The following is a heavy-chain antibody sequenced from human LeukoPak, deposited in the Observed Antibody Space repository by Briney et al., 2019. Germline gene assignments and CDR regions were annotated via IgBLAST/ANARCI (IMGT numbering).Heavy chain of an antibody. CDR1: GCTFTSNY. J-gene: IGHJ4*02. D-gene: IGHD2-2*03. CDR2: IYPRDGST. CDR3: AKNGYCSDTNCYAPFDY. Sequence: WASVKVSCKASGCTFTSNYIHWVRQAPGQGLEWMGMIYPRDGSTSYAQKFQGRVTVTRDTSTSTVHMELSGLRSEDTAVYYCAKNGYCSDTNCYAPFDYWGRGTLVTVSS. V-gene: IGHV1-46*01.